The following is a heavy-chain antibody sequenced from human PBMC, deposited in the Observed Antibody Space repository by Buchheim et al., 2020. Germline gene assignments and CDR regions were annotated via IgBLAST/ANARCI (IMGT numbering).Heavy chain of an antibody. Sequence: QLQLQESGPGLVKPSETLSLSCTVSGGSMKSSSYYWGWIRQPPGKGLEWIGNIYYTGSAYYTPSLRSRVTIVEHTSKHQFSLKLNSVTAADTAVYYCARRHRHAFDVWGRGT. CDR2: IYYTGSA. CDR3: ARRHRHAFDV. CDR1: GGSMKSSSYY. J-gene: IGHJ3*01. V-gene: IGHV4-39*01. D-gene: IGHD3-16*02.